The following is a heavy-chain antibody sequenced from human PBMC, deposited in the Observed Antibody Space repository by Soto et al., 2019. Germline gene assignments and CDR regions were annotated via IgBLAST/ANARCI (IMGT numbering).Heavy chain of an antibody. CDR2: ISVTPGIT. J-gene: IGHJ4*02. D-gene: IGHD2-15*01. CDR3: SKWSGYCDL. V-gene: IGHV3-23*01. Sequence: EMQLLESGGGLVQPGGSLRRSCAASGFTMSTYSVTWVRQAPGKGLEWVSGISVTPGITFYADSVKGRFTISRDSSNNSVYLHMNSLRAEDTAMYFCSKWSGYCDLWGQGTLVTVSS. CDR1: GFTMSTYS.